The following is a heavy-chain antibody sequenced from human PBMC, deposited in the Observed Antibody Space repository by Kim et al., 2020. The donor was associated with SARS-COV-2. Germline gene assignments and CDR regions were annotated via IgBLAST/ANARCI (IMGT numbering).Heavy chain of an antibody. Sequence: ADSEKDRFTISRDNSKSTLFLQRDSLRGEDTAVYYCAKAGSSWAIFDYWGQGTPVTVSS. J-gene: IGHJ4*02. D-gene: IGHD3-10*01. V-gene: IGHV3-23*01. CDR3: AKAGSSWAIFDY.